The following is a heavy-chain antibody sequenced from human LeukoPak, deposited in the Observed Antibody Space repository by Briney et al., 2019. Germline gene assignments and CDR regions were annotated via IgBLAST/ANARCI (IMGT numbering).Heavy chain of an antibody. J-gene: IGHJ4*02. CDR3: ARVDGQLGNLDY. CDR2: IIPILGIA. CDR1: GGTFSSYA. Sequence: ASVKVSCKASGGTFSSYAISWVRQAPGQGLEWMGRIIPILGIANYAQKFQGRVTITADKSTSTAYMELSSLRSEDTAVYYCARVDGQLGNLDYWGQGTLVTVSS. D-gene: IGHD6-6*01. V-gene: IGHV1-69*04.